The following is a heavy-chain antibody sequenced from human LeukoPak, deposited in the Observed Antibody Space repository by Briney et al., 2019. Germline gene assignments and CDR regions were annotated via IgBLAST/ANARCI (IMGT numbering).Heavy chain of an antibody. CDR2: FDPEDGET. Sequence: ASVKVSCKVSGYTLTELSMHWVRQAPGKGLEWMGGFDPEDGETIYAQKFQGRVTMTEDTSTDTAYMELSSLRSEDTAVYYCARVNGYYYDSSGYWFDYWGQGTLVTVSS. J-gene: IGHJ4*02. V-gene: IGHV1-24*01. CDR3: ARVNGYYYDSSGYWFDY. CDR1: GYTLTELS. D-gene: IGHD3-22*01.